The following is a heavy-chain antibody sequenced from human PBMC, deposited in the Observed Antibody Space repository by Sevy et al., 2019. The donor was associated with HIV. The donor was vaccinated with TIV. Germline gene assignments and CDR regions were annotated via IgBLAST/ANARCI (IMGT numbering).Heavy chain of an antibody. CDR3: AKGRVTMVRGAPDY. V-gene: IGHV3-23*01. J-gene: IGHJ4*02. CDR2: ISGSGGST. Sequence: GGSLRLSCAASGFTFSSYAMSWVRQAPGKGLEWVSAISGSGGSTYYADSVKGRFTISRDNSKNTLYLQMNSLIAEDTAVYYCAKGRVTMVRGAPDYWGQGTLVTVSS. CDR1: GFTFSSYA. D-gene: IGHD3-10*01.